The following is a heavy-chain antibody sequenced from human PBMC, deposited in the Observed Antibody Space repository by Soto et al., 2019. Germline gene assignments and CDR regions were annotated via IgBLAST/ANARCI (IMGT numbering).Heavy chain of an antibody. CDR1: GGSISSGGYS. CDR3: ARHSYYSNPLRFDP. J-gene: IGHJ5*02. V-gene: IGHV4-30-2*01. CDR2: IYHSGST. Sequence: SETLSLSCAVSGGSISSGGYSWSWIRQPPGKGLEWIGYIYHSGSTYYNPSLKSRVTISVDTSKNQFSLRLSSVTAAETAVYYCARHSYYSNPLRFDPWGQGNLVTVSS. D-gene: IGHD4-4*01.